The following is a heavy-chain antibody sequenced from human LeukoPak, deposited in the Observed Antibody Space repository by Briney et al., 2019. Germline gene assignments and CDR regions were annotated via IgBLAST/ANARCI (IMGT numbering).Heavy chain of an antibody. D-gene: IGHD5-18*01. CDR1: GGSFNGYY. V-gene: IGHV4-34*01. CDR3: ARRPGGYSYGTFDY. Sequence: SETLSLTCAVYGGSFNGYYWSWIRQPPGKGLEWIGEINHSGSTNYNPSLKSRVTTSVDTSKNQFSLKLSSVTAADTAVYYCARRPGGYSYGTFDYWGQGTLVTVSS. J-gene: IGHJ4*02. CDR2: INHSGST.